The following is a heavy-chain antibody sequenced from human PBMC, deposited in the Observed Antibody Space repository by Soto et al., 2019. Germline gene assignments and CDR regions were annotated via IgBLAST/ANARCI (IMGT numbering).Heavy chain of an antibody. Sequence: GGSLRLSCAASGFTISPYNMIWVRQSPGKGLQWVSYISSSSNTLYYGDSVRGRFTISRDNAKNSLYLQMNSLRDEDTAVYYCARRPDATIKDISYYYALDVWGQGTTVTVSS. V-gene: IGHV3-48*02. CDR3: ARRPDATIKDISYYYALDV. J-gene: IGHJ6*02. CDR1: GFTISPYN. CDR2: ISSSSNTL. D-gene: IGHD2-2*01.